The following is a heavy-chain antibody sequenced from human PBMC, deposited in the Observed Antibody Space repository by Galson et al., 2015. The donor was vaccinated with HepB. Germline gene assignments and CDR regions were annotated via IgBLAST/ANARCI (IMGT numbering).Heavy chain of an antibody. CDR2: ISGSGGCT. Sequence: SLRLSCAASGFTFTSYAMSWVRQAPGKGLEWVSGISGSGGCTYYAESVKGRFTVSRDNSKNTLYLQINSLRAEDTAAYYCAKTPQYSSIFYYFAYWGQVTLVTVS. D-gene: IGHD6-13*01. J-gene: IGHJ4*02. CDR3: AKTPQYSSIFYYFAY. V-gene: IGHV3-23*01. CDR1: GFTFTSYA.